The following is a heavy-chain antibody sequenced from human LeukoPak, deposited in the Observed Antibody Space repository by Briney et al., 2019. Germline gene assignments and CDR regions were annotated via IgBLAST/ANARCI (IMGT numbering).Heavy chain of an antibody. V-gene: IGHV4-39*07. CDR2: IYYSGST. Sequence: SETLSLTCTVPGGSISSSSYYWGWIRQPPGKGLEWIGSIYYSGSTYYNPSLKSRVTISVDTSKNQFSLKLSSVTAADTAVYYCAREAQYSSSSDYWGQGTLVTVSS. D-gene: IGHD6-6*01. CDR1: GGSISSSSYY. CDR3: AREAQYSSSSDY. J-gene: IGHJ4*02.